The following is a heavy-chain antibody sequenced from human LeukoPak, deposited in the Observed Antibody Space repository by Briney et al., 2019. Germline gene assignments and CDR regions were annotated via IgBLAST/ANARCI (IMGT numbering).Heavy chain of an antibody. CDR2: IWNDGSDQ. D-gene: IGHD1-20*01. CDR3: AKDGVGSDNYHAFDI. J-gene: IGHJ3*02. V-gene: IGHV3-30*02. CDR1: GFTFRHYG. Sequence: GGSLRLSCATSGFTFRHYGMHWVRQAPGKGLEWVAVIWNDGSDQRYADFVRGRFTVSRDNSSNILYLHMNGLTADDTARYYCAKDGVGSDNYHAFDIWGQGTVVSVSS.